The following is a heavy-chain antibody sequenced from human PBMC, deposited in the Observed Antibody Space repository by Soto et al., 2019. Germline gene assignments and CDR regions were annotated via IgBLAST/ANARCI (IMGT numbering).Heavy chain of an antibody. CDR1: GGSISSYY. Sequence: QVQLQESGPGLVKPSETLSLTCTVSGGSISSYYWSWIRQPPGKGLEWIGYIYYSGSTNYNPSLKSRVTISVDTSKNQFSLKLSSVTAADTAVYYCARDLDYSLDYWGQGTLVTVSS. CDR3: ARDLDYSLDY. CDR2: IYYSGST. D-gene: IGHD4-4*01. J-gene: IGHJ4*02. V-gene: IGHV4-59*01.